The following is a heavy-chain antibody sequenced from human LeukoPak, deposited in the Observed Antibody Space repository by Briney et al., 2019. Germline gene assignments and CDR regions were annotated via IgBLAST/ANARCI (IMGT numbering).Heavy chain of an antibody. CDR1: GYTFTGYY. J-gene: IGHJ4*02. D-gene: IGHD3-10*01. CDR3: ARSSGSYPTFDY. V-gene: IGHV1-2*02. Sequence: RASVKVSCKASGYTFTGYYMHWVRQAPGQGLEWMGWINPNSGGTNYAQKFQGRVTMTRDTSISTAYMELSRLRSDDTAVYYCARSSGSYPTFDYWSQGTLVTVSS. CDR2: INPNSGGT.